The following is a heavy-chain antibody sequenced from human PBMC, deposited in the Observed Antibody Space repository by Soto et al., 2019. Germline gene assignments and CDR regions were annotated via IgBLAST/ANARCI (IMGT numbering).Heavy chain of an antibody. V-gene: IGHV2-5*02. CDR2: IFWDDDK. CDR1: GFSLSTSGLG. Sequence: QITLRESGPTLVKPTQTLTLTCTFSGFSLSTSGLGXXWIRXSXXKALEWLALIFWDDDKRHSPSLKSRVTITKDTSRNQVALTMANMDPXDTATYYXVXXRXXXXXXXXXXXFWDSWGQGTLVTVSS. D-gene: IGHD3-3*01. J-gene: IGHJ4*02. CDR3: VXXRXXXXXXXXXXXFWDS.